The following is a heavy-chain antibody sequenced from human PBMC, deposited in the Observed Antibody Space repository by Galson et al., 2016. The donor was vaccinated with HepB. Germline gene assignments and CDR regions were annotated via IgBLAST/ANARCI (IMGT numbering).Heavy chain of an antibody. Sequence: TLSLTCTVSGGSISSGDYYWSWIPQHPGKGLEWIGYIAYSGSTYYNPSLKSRVTISVDTSKNQSSLKLSSVTAADTAVYYCARVGRLDFWSGFYVPPFDFWGQGTLVTVSS. CDR1: GGSISSGDYY. CDR3: ARVGRLDFWSGFYVPPFDF. J-gene: IGHJ4*02. V-gene: IGHV4-31*03. D-gene: IGHD3-3*01. CDR2: IAYSGST.